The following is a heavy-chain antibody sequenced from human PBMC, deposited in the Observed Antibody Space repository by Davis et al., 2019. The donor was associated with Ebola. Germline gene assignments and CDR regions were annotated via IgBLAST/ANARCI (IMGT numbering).Heavy chain of an antibody. Sequence: SVKVSCKASGYTFTDYYIHWVRQAPGHGLEWMGEIIPRLDTTQFAQKFQGKLTITADEVTGTAFMELERLTSEDTAVYYCARRQLGEFPVFDPWGQGTLVTVSS. CDR1: GYTFTDYY. D-gene: IGHD3-10*01. J-gene: IGHJ5*02. V-gene: IGHV1-69*13. CDR3: ARRQLGEFPVFDP. CDR2: IIPRLDTT.